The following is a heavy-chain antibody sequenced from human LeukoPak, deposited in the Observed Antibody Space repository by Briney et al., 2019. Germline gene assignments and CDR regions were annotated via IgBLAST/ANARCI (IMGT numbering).Heavy chain of an antibody. J-gene: IGHJ4*02. CDR3: AKSPVSSCRGSFCYPFDY. CDR1: GFTVSSND. D-gene: IGHD2-15*01. V-gene: IGHV3-53*01. CDR2: IYSGGST. Sequence: GGSLRLSCAASGFTVSSNDMSWVRQAPGKGLECISVIYSGGSTDYADSVKGRLTISRDNSKNTLYLQMNTLRAEDTAVYFCAKSPVSSCRGSFCYPFDYWGQGNLVTVSS.